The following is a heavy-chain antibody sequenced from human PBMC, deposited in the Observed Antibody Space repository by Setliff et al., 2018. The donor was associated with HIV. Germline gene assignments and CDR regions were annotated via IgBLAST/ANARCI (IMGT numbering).Heavy chain of an antibody. Sequence: GGSLRLSCVASGFSFSRYTMMWVRQAPGKGLEWVSSITSNLNYRYADSVKGRFTISRDNTKNSLYLQVNSLRAEDTAVYYCARGDSFVYSYVYPDYWGQGTLVTVSS. V-gene: IGHV3-21*01. CDR1: GFSFSRYT. J-gene: IGHJ4*02. CDR3: ARGDSFVYSYVYPDY. D-gene: IGHD3-22*01. CDR2: ITSNLNYR.